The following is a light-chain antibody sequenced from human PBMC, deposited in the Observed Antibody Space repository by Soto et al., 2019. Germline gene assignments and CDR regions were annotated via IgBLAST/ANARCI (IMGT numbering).Light chain of an antibody. J-gene: IGLJ1*01. CDR2: EGS. CDR1: SSDIGSQNL. CDR3: CSYAGRNTFYF. V-gene: IGLV2-23*03. Sequence: QSALTQPASVSASPGQSIAISCTGASSDIGSQNLVSWYQQHPGKAPKLVIYEGSKRPSGVSDRFSGSKSANTASLTISGLQAEDEADYYCCSYAGRNTFYFFGTGTKLTVL.